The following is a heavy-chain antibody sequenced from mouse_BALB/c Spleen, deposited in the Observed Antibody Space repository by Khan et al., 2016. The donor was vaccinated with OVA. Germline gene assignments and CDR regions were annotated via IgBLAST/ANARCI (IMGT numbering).Heavy chain of an antibody. Sequence: EVQLQESGPGLVKPSQSLSLTCTVTGYSITSDYAWNWIRQFPGNKLEWMGFINYSGNTKYNPSLKSRISITRDTSENQFFLHLNSVTTEDTATYYCARVYGGDFDYWGQGTTLTVSS. CDR2: INYSGNT. D-gene: IGHD1-1*01. V-gene: IGHV3-2*02. CDR3: ARVYGGDFDY. J-gene: IGHJ2*01. CDR1: GYSITSDYA.